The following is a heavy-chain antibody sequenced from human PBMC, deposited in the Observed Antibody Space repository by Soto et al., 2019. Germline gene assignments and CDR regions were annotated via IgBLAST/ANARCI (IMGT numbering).Heavy chain of an antibody. D-gene: IGHD2-2*01. Sequence: EDHLVESGGGLVKPGGSLRLSCAASGFTFGDYEMNWVRQAPGMGLEWISHISSGGSAIYYRDSVQGRFTISRDNAKNSLYLQMNSLRDADTAVYYCARGRECSNSGCSIYYGLDVWGQGTTVTVSS. CDR3: ARGRECSNSGCSIYYGLDV. J-gene: IGHJ6*02. CDR2: ISSGGSAI. V-gene: IGHV3-48*03. CDR1: GFTFGDYE.